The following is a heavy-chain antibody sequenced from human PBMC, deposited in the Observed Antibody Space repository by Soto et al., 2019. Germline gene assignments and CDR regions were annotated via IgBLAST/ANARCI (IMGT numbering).Heavy chain of an antibody. CDR3: ARLGGLATISYYFDF. Sequence: QLQLQESGPGLVKPSETLSLTCSVSGDSINSDKYYWGWIRQPPGKGLEWIGSIYYRGNTYYNPSVQTRVTLSLDKSKSQCSLKLTSVTAADSAVYFCARLGGLATISYYFDFWGQGALVTVSS. D-gene: IGHD3-9*01. CDR1: GDSINSDKYY. CDR2: IYYRGNT. J-gene: IGHJ4*02. V-gene: IGHV4-39*01.